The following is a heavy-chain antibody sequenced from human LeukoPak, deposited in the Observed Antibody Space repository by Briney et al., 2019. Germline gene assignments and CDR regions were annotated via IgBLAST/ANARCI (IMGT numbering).Heavy chain of an antibody. CDR2: TYYRSKRNN. Sequence: SQTLSLTCAISGDSVSGNSAVAWNWLRQPPSRGLERLGRTYYRSKRNNDYAVSVKSRITINPDTSKNQFSLHLNSVTPEDTAVYYCARGRNSGFDYWGQGTLVTVSS. D-gene: IGHD2/OR15-2a*01. CDR1: GDSVSGNSAVA. CDR3: ARGRNSGFDY. J-gene: IGHJ4*02. V-gene: IGHV6-1*01.